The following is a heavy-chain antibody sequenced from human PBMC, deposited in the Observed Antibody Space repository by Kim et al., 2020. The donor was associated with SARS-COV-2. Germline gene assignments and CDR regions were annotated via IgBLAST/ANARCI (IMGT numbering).Heavy chain of an antibody. J-gene: IGHJ4*02. CDR3: ARLSPYDYVWGSYFH. CDR1: GGSISSSSYY. V-gene: IGHV4-39*01. D-gene: IGHD3-16*01. CDR2: IYYSGST. Sequence: SETLSLTCTVSGGSISSSSYYWGWIRQPPGKGLEWIGSIYYSGSTYYNPSLKSRVTISVDTSKNQFSLKLSSVTAADTAVYYCARLSPYDYVWGSYFHWDQGTLVTVSS.